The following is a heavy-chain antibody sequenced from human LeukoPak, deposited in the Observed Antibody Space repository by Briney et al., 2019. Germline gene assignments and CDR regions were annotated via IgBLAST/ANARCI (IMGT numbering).Heavy chain of an antibody. J-gene: IGHJ3*02. D-gene: IGHD6-13*01. Sequence: GGSLRLSCAASGFTFSSYAMHWVRQAPGKGLEWVAVISYDGSNKYYADSVKGRFTISRDNSKNTLYLQMNSLRAEDMALYYCAKDLAAAGGGHAFDIWGQGTMVTVSS. CDR2: ISYDGSNK. CDR3: AKDLAAAGGGHAFDI. CDR1: GFTFSSYA. V-gene: IGHV3-30*04.